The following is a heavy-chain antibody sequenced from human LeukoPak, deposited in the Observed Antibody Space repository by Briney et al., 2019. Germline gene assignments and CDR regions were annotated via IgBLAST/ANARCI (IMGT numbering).Heavy chain of an antibody. CDR1: GFTFTSSA. J-gene: IGHJ4*02. D-gene: IGHD1-26*01. V-gene: IGHV1-58*01. CDR2: IVVGSGNT. Sequence: ASVKVSCKASGFTFTSSAVQWVRQARGQRLEWIGWIVVGSGNTNYAQKFQERVTITRDTSTSTVYMELSSLRSEDTAVYYCARQRIGGELLHIDYWGQGTLVTVSS. CDR3: ARQRIGGELLHIDY.